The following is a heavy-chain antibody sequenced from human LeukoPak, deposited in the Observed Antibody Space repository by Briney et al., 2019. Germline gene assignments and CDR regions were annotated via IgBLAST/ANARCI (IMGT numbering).Heavy chain of an antibody. J-gene: IGHJ4*02. D-gene: IGHD3-10*01. CDR2: INHSGST. CDR3: ARTWYGSGSYYIRSFDY. CDR1: GGSFSGYY. Sequence: SETLSLTCAVYGGSFSGYYWSWIRQPPGKGLEWIGEINHSGSTNYNPSLKSRVTISVDTSKNQFSLKLSSVTAADTAVYYCARTWYGSGSYYIRSFDYWGQGTLVTVSS. V-gene: IGHV4-34*01.